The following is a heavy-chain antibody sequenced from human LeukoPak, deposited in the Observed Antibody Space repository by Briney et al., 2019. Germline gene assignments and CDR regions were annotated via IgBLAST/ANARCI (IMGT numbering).Heavy chain of an antibody. D-gene: IGHD2-8*01. CDR3: AGEMDGAFDI. V-gene: IGHV5-51*01. J-gene: IGHJ3*02. CDR2: IWPGDSDT. Sequence: GESLKISCKDSAYTFTNYWIGWVRQMPGKGLEWMGIIWPGDSDTRYSPSFQGQVTISADKSISTAYLQWGSLKASDTAMYYCAGEMDGAFDIWGQGTMVTVSS. CDR1: AYTFTNYW.